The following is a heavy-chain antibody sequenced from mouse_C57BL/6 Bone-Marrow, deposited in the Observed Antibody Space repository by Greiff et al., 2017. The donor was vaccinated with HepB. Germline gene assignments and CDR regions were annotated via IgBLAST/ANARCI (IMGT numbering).Heavy chain of an antibody. V-gene: IGHV5-16*01. Sequence: EVKVVESEGGLVQPGSSMKLSCTASGFTFSDYYMAWVRQVPEKGLEWVANINYDGSSTYYLDSLKSRFIISRDNAKNILYLQMSSLKSEDTATYYCARDWGDWYFDVWGTGTTVTVSS. CDR2: INYDGSST. J-gene: IGHJ1*03. CDR3: ARDWGDWYFDV. CDR1: GFTFSDYY.